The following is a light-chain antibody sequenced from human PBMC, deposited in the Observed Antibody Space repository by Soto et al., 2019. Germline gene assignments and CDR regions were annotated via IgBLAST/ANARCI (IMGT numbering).Light chain of an antibody. V-gene: IGKV3-20*01. Sequence: EIVLTQSPGTLSLSPGEGATLSCRASQSLSRSYLAWYQQKPGQAPRLLIYGASSRATGIPDSFSGSGSGTDFTLTISRLEPEDFAVYYCLQYANSPRTFGQGTKVDI. J-gene: IGKJ1*01. CDR3: LQYANSPRT. CDR1: QSLSRSY. CDR2: GAS.